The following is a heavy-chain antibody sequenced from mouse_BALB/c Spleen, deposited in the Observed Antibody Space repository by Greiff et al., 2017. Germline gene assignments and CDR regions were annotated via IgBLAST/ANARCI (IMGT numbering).Heavy chain of an antibody. CDR3: ARWLRRADYAMDY. Sequence: VQLKESGAELVKPGASVKLSCTASGFNIKDTYMHWVKQRPEQGLEWIGRIDPANGNTKYDPKFQGKATITADTSSNTAYLQLSSLTSEDTAVYYCARWLRRADYAMDYWGQGTSVTVSS. J-gene: IGHJ4*01. D-gene: IGHD2-2*01. V-gene: IGHV14-3*02. CDR1: GFNIKDTY. CDR2: IDPANGNT.